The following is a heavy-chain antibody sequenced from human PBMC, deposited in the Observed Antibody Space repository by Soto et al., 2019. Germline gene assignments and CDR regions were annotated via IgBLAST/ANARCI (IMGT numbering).Heavy chain of an antibody. V-gene: IGHV4-4*02. CDR2: IYHSGST. D-gene: IGHD6-6*01. J-gene: IGHJ6*03. CDR1: SGSISSSNW. Sequence: PSETLSLTCAVSSGSISSSNWWSWVRQPPGKGLEWIGEIYHSGSTNYNPSLKSRVTISVDKSKNQFSLKLSSVTAADTAVYYCARGLKQLVRSYYYYYYMDVWGKGTTVTVSS. CDR3: ARGLKQLVRSYYYYYYMDV.